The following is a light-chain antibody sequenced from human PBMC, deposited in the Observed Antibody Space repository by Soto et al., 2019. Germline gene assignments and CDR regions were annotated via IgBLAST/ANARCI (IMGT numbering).Light chain of an antibody. CDR1: QTISSW. V-gene: IGKV1-5*03. CDR3: QQLFDSPIT. J-gene: IGKJ5*01. CDR2: KAS. Sequence: DIHMTQSPSTLSASVGDRVTITCRASQTISSWLAWYQQKPGKAPKLLIYKASTLKSGVPSRFSGSGSGTEFTLTISSLQPEDFATYYCQQLFDSPITFGQGTRLENK.